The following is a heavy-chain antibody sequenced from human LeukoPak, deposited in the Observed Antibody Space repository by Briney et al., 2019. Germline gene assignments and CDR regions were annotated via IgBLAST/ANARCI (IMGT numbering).Heavy chain of an antibody. CDR1: GFTFSRSA. V-gene: IGHV3-23*01. CDR2: ISSSGNT. CDR3: AKDRGGSGKDY. D-gene: IGHD3-10*01. J-gene: IGHJ4*02. Sequence: GGSLRLSCAASGFTFSRSAMTWVRQTPGKGLDWVSSISSSGNTYYADSVKGRFTISRDNSKNMLYLQMNSLRAEDTAVYYCAKDRGGSGKDYWGQGTLVTVSS.